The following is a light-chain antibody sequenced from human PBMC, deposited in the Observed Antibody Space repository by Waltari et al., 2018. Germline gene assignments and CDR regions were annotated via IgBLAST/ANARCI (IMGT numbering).Light chain of an antibody. CDR2: DVR. CDR1: SSDVGDYDH. CDR3: SSYTTSSTL. Sequence: QSALTQPASVSGSPGQSITISCTGTSSDVGDYDHVSWYQQPPGKAPKLMIYDVRKRPSRVSTRFSGSKSGNTASLTISGLQAEDEADYYCSSYTTSSTLFGTGTKVTVL. V-gene: IGLV2-14*03. J-gene: IGLJ1*01.